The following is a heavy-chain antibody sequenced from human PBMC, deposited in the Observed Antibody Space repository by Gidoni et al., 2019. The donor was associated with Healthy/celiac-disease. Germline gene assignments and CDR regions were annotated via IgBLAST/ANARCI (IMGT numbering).Heavy chain of an antibody. CDR3: ARGQLGGNDFDY. V-gene: IGHV3-20*03. CDR2: INWNGGST. Sequence: EWVSGINWNGGSTGYADSVKGRFTISRDNAKNSLYLQMNSLRAEDTALYYCARGQLGGNDFDYWGQGTLVTVSS. D-gene: IGHD6-6*01. J-gene: IGHJ4*02.